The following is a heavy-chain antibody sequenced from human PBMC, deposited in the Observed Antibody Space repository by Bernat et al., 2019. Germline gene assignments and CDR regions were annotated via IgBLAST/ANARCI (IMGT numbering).Heavy chain of an antibody. CDR1: GFTFSSYA. V-gene: IGHV3-23*04. Sequence: VQLVESGGGLVQPGGSLRLSCAASGFTFSSYAMSWVRQAPGKGLEWVSAISGSGGSTYYADSVKGRFTISRDNSKNTLYLQMNSLRAEDTAVYYCAKPDSSGWPVYYYYMDVWGKGTTVTVSS. J-gene: IGHJ6*03. CDR3: AKPDSSGWPVYYYYMDV. CDR2: ISGSGGST. D-gene: IGHD6-19*01.